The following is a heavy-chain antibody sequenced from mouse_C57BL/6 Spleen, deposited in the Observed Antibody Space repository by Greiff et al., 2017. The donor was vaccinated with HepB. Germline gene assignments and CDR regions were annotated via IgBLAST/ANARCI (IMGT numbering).Heavy chain of an antibody. V-gene: IGHV1-54*01. CDR1: GYAFTNYL. Sequence: VQLQQSGAELVRPGTSVKVSCKASGYAFTNYLIEWVKQRPGQGLEWIGVINPGSGGTNYNEKFKGKATLTADKSSSTAYMQLSSLTSEDSAVYFCARSRKGLSDWYFDVWGTGTTVTVSS. CDR2: INPGSGGT. CDR3: ARSRKGLSDWYFDV. J-gene: IGHJ1*03. D-gene: IGHD3-3*01.